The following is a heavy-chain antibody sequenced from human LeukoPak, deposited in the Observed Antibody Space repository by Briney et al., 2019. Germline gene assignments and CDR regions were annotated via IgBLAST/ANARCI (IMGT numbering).Heavy chain of an antibody. Sequence: PSETLSLTCAVYGGSFSGYYWSWIRQPPGKGLEWIGEINHSGSTNYNPSLKSRVTISVDTSKNQFSLKLSSVTAADTAVYYCARDILKTYYYDSSGYYRDYWGQGTLVTVSS. J-gene: IGHJ4*02. CDR2: INHSGST. CDR3: ARDILKTYYYDSSGYYRDY. D-gene: IGHD3-22*01. CDR1: GGSFSGYY. V-gene: IGHV4-34*01.